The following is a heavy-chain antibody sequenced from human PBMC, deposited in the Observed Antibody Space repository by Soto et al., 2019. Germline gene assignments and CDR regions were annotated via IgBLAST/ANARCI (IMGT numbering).Heavy chain of an antibody. Sequence: PSETLSLTCTVSGGSISSGDYYWSWIRQHPGKGLEWIGYIYYSGSTYYNPSLRSRVTISVDTSKNQFSLKLSSVTAADTAVYYCARVQSSSSDFDIWGQGTMVTVSS. D-gene: IGHD6-6*01. J-gene: IGHJ3*02. CDR3: ARVQSSSSDFDI. CDR1: GGSISSGDYY. V-gene: IGHV4-31*03. CDR2: IYYSGST.